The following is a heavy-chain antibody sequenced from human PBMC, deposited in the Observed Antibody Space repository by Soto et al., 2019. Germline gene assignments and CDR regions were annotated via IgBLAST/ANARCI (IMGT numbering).Heavy chain of an antibody. CDR2: IIPILGIA. Sequence: QVQLVQSGAEVKKPGSSVKVSCKASGGTFSSYTISWVRQAPGQGLEWMGRIIPILGIANYAQKFQGRVTINAHKSTSTAYMELTAMRSEDTAVYYCAREPPARITMVRGVISWFDPWGQGTLVTVSS. D-gene: IGHD3-10*01. CDR1: GGTFSSYT. J-gene: IGHJ5*02. CDR3: AREPPARITMVRGVISWFDP. V-gene: IGHV1-69*08.